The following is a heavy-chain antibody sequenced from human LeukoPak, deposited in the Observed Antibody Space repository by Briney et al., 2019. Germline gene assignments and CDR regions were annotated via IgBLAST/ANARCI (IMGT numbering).Heavy chain of an antibody. J-gene: IGHJ4*02. CDR1: GFTFDDYA. V-gene: IGHV3-9*01. Sequence: PGGSLRLSCAASGFTFDDYAIHWVRQAPGKGLEWVSGISWNSGSIGYADSVKGRFTISRDNAKNSLYLQMNSLRAEDTALYYCAKDIFTMVRGVVDYWGQGTLVTVSS. D-gene: IGHD3-10*01. CDR3: AKDIFTMVRGVVDY. CDR2: ISWNSGSI.